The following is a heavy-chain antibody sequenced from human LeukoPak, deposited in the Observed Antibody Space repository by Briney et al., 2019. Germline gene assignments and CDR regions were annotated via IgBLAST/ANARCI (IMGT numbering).Heavy chain of an antibody. CDR1: GFTFSTFW. CDR3: ARDSSGYQ. J-gene: IGHJ4*02. Sequence: GGSLRLSCAASGFTFSTFWMSWVRQAPGKGLEWVANIKEDGSEKYYGDPVKGRFTISRDNAKNSLYLQMNSLRAEDTAVYYCARDSSGYQWGQGTLVTVSS. CDR2: IKEDGSEK. V-gene: IGHV3-7*01. D-gene: IGHD3-22*01.